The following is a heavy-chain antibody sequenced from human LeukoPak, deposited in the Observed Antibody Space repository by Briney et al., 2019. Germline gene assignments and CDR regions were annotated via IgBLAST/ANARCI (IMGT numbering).Heavy chain of an antibody. CDR1: GFTFSSYG. CDR2: IRYDGSNK. V-gene: IGHV3-30*02. J-gene: IGHJ4*02. D-gene: IGHD3-22*01. Sequence: GGSLRLSCAASGFTFSSYGMHWVRQAPGKGLEWVAFIRYDGSNKYYADSAKGRFTISRDNSKNTLYLQMNSLRAEDTAVYYCAIIPGPYDSSGYPPLDSWGQGTLVTVSS. CDR3: AIIPGPYDSSGYPPLDS.